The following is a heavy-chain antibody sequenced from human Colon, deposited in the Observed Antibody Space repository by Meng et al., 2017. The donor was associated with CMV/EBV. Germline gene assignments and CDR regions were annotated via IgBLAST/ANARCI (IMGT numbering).Heavy chain of an antibody. CDR1: GFSFSSSW. CDR3: TGGGY. J-gene: IGHJ4*02. CDR2: VKPDGSDK. D-gene: IGHD3-16*01. V-gene: IGHV3-7*02. Sequence: EVVLVGSGGGWVQPGGSLRLSCEASGFSFSSSWMFWVRQAPARGLEWTANVKPDGSDKFYVDSVKGRFTISRDNAKNSLYLQMNSLRVEDTAVYYCTGGGYWGQGILVTVSS.